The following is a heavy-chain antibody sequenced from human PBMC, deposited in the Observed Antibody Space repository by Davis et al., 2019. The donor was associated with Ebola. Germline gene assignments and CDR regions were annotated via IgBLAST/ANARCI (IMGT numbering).Heavy chain of an antibody. J-gene: IGHJ4*02. CDR1: GFTFSSYA. Sequence: GESLKISCAASGFTFSSYAMHWVRQAPGKGLEWVAVISYDGSNKYYADSVKGRFTISRDNAKNSLYLQMNSLRADDTAVYYCARDSSILDYWGQGTLVTVSS. V-gene: IGHV3-30-3*01. CDR2: ISYDGSNK. CDR3: ARDSSILDY.